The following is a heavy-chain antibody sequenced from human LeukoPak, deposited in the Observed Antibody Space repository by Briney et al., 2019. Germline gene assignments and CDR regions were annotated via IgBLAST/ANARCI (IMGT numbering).Heavy chain of an antibody. J-gene: IGHJ4*02. CDR1: GDSISSYF. V-gene: IGHV4-59*01. D-gene: IGHD6-19*01. Sequence: PSETLSLTCSVSGDSISSYFWTWIRQPPGKGLEWIGYISYSGSTNCNPSLMSRLTISVDTSKNQLSLKLTSVTAADTAVYYCARVVSSGWPYFDYWGQGTLVTVSS. CDR2: ISYSGST. CDR3: ARVVSSGWPYFDY.